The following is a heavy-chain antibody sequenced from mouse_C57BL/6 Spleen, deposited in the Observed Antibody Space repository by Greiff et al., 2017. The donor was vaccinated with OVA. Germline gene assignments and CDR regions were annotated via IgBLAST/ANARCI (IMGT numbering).Heavy chain of an antibody. CDR3: ARHSDYYGSRYWYFDV. CDR2: ISSGGSYT. D-gene: IGHD1-1*01. Sequence: EVHLVESGGDLVKPGGSLKLSCAASGFTFSSYGMSWVRQTPDKRLEWVATISSGGSYTYYPDSVKGRFTISRDNAKNTLYLQMSSLKSEDTAMYYCARHSDYYGSRYWYFDVWGTGTTVTVSS. J-gene: IGHJ1*03. V-gene: IGHV5-6*01. CDR1: GFTFSSYG.